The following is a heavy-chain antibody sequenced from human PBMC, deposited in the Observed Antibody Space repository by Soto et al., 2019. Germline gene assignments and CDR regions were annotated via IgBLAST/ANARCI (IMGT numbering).Heavy chain of an antibody. J-gene: IGHJ6*02. V-gene: IGHV3-53*05. CDR3: ARDRGYCISTSCYTYYYYGMDV. D-gene: IGHD2-2*02. CDR1: GFTVSSNY. CDR2: IYSGGST. Sequence: PGGSLRLSCAASGFTVSSNYMSWVRQAPGKGLEWVSVIYSGGSTYYADSVKGRFTISRDNSKNTLYLQMNSLRAEDTAVYYCARDRGYCISTSCYTYYYYGMDVWGQGTTVTVSS.